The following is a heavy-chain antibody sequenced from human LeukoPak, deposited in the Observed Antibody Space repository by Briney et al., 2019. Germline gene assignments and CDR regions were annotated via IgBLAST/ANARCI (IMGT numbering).Heavy chain of an antibody. J-gene: IGHJ6*04. CDR3: ARPGCGGNCYYRMDV. V-gene: IGHV3-23*01. CDR1: GFTFSSYA. CDR2: VSDSGTRT. Sequence: PGGSLRLSCAASGFTFSSYAMTWVRQAPGKGLEWVSAVSDSGTRTFYADSVKGRFAISRDNSRNTLFPQMNSLRADDTAVYYCARPGCGGNCYYRMDVWGKGTTVTVSS. D-gene: IGHD2-21*01.